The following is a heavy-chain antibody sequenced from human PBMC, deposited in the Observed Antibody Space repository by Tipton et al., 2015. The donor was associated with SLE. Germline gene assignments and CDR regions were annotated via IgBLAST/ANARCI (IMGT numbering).Heavy chain of an antibody. D-gene: IGHD3-3*01. V-gene: IGHV3-49*03. Sequence: SLRLSCTASGFTFGDYAISWFRQAPGKGLEWLGFIRSKDYGGTTEYAASVKGRFTISRDDSKSIAYLQLNSLKIEDTAVYQCTRDLIWDFWSGYYSDVWGKGTTVTVSS. CDR1: GFTFGDYA. CDR2: IRSKDYGGTT. CDR3: TRDLIWDFWSGYYSDV. J-gene: IGHJ6*04.